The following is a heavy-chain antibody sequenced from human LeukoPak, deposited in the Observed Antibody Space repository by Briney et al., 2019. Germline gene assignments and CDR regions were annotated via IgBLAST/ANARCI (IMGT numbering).Heavy chain of an antibody. D-gene: IGHD5-12*01. CDR3: AHRRRGFMDV. J-gene: IGHJ6*02. Sequence: SGPTLVNPTQTLTLTCTFSGFSLATSGVNVGWIRQPPGKALEWLALIYWDDDERYSPSLRTRLTITKDTSKNQVILTMTNMDPVDTATYYCAHRRRGFMDVWGQGTTVTVSS. CDR1: GFSLATSGVN. CDR2: IYWDDDE. V-gene: IGHV2-5*02.